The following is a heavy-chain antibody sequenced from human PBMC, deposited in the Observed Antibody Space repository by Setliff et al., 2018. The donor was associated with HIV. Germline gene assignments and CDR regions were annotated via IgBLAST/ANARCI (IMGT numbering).Heavy chain of an antibody. CDR3: ARGRGGYYSILAVYFDY. D-gene: IGHD3-22*01. J-gene: IGHJ4*02. Sequence: SVKVSCKASGNTFSSYGITWVRQAPGQGLEWMGGTTPLLGTTNYAQKFQGRVTITTDEPTNTVYMELSGLRSEDTAVYYCARGRGGYYSILAVYFDYWGQGTLVTVSS. V-gene: IGHV1-69*05. CDR2: TTPLLGTT. CDR1: GNTFSSYG.